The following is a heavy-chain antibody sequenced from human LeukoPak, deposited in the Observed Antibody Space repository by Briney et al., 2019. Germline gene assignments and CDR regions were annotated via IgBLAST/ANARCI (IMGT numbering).Heavy chain of an antibody. CDR1: GGSISSYY. J-gene: IGHJ6*03. D-gene: IGHD3-10*01. CDR3: ARGLKDYGSGSYQYYYYYYMDV. Sequence: SETLSLTCTVSGGSISSYYWSWIRQPPGKGLEWIGYIYYSGSTNYNPSLKSRVTISVDTSKNQFSLKLSSVTAADTAVYYCARGLKDYGSGSYQYYYYYYMDVWGKGTTVTVSS. CDR2: IYYSGST. V-gene: IGHV4-59*01.